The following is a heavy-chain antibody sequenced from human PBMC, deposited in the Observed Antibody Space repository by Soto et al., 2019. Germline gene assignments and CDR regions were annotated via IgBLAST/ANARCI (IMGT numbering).Heavy chain of an antibody. D-gene: IGHD6-6*01. J-gene: IGHJ6*02. CDR3: ARDPTPLGIAARRYYGMDV. Sequence: GASVKVSCKDSRYTFTGYYMHWVRQAPGQGLEWMGWINPNSGGTNYAQKFQGWVTMTRDTSISTAYMELSRLRSDDTAVYYCARDPTPLGIAARRYYGMDVWGQGTTVTVSS. CDR1: RYTFTGYY. V-gene: IGHV1-2*04. CDR2: INPNSGGT.